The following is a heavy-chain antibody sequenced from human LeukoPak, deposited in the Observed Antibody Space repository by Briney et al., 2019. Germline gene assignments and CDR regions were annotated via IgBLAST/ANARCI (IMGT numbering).Heavy chain of an antibody. CDR3: ARGDVDTPGY. Sequence: PGGSLRLSCAASGFTFSSYSMNWVRQAPGKGLEWVSSISSSSSYIYYADSVKGRFTMSRDNAKNSLYLQMNSLRAEDTAVYYCARGDVDTPGYWGQGTLVTVSS. J-gene: IGHJ4*02. D-gene: IGHD5-18*01. V-gene: IGHV3-21*01. CDR1: GFTFSSYS. CDR2: ISSSSSYI.